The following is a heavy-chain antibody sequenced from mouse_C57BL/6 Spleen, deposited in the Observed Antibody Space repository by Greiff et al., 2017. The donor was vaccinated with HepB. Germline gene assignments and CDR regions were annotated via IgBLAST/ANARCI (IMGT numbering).Heavy chain of an antibody. J-gene: IGHJ4*01. D-gene: IGHD2-1*01. V-gene: IGHV1-69*01. CDR2: IDPSDSYT. CDR1: GYTFTSYW. Sequence: QVQLQQPGAELVMPGASVKLSCEASGYTFTSYWMHWVKQRPGQGLEWIGEIDPSDSYTNYNQKFKGKSTLTVDKSSSTAYMQLSSLTSEDSAVYYCARGKKGKNYAMDYWGQGTSVTVSS. CDR3: ARGKKGKNYAMDY.